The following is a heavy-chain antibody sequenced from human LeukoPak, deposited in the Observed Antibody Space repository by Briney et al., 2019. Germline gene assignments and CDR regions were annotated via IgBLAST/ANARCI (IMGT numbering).Heavy chain of an antibody. D-gene: IGHD3-22*01. CDR2: IYSGGST. CDR3: ATVRDRGYYFNS. Sequence: SGGSLRLSCTASGFTVSSNYMSWVRQAPGKGLXXXSVIYSGGSTXYAXXXXGRFTLSRDNSKNTLYLHIHSLRTEDTAVYYCATVRDRGYYFNSWGQGARVTVSS. CDR1: GFTVSSNY. J-gene: IGHJ4*02. V-gene: IGHV3-53*05.